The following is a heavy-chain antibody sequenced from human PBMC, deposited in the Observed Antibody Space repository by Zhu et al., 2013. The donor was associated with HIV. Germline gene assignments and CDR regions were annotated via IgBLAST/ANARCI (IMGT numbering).Heavy chain of an antibody. D-gene: IGHD2-21*01. V-gene: IGHV4-4*02. Sequence: QVQLQESGPGLLKPSGTLSLICAVSGGSISPSQWWSWVRQPPGKGLEWIGEISNSGSTNYNPSLWSRVTISIDKSKNQFSLKLTSVTAADTAVYYCARGVGIVGSRFDYWGQGTLVTVSS. CDR2: ISNSGST. CDR3: ARGVGIVGSRFDY. CDR1: GGSISPSQW. J-gene: IGHJ4*02.